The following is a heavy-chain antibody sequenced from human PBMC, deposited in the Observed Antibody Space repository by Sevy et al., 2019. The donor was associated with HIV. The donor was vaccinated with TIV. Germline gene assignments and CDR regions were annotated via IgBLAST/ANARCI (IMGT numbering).Heavy chain of an antibody. CDR2: ISSSGSTI. CDR1: GFTFSNYS. CDR3: ARVQSSGSDYYYGMDV. D-gene: IGHD3-22*01. V-gene: IGHV3-48*04. J-gene: IGHJ6*02. Sequence: GGSLRLSCAASGFTFSNYSMNWVRQAPGKGLEWVSYISSSGSTIYYAHSVKGRFTISRDNAKNSLYLQMNSLRAEDTAVYYCARVQSSGSDYYYGMDVWGQGTTVTVSS.